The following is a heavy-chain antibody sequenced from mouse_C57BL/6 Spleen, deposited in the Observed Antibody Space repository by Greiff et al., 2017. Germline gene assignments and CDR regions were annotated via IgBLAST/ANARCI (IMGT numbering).Heavy chain of an antibody. CDR1: GFTFSDYG. Sequence: EVKLVESGGGLVKPGGSLKLSCAASGFTFSDYGMHWVRQAPEKGLEWVAYISSGSSTIYYADTVKGRFTISRDNAKNTLFLQMTSLRSEDTAMYYCAKTMITNAMDYWGQGTSVTVSS. D-gene: IGHD2-4*01. CDR3: AKTMITNAMDY. CDR2: ISSGSSTI. J-gene: IGHJ4*01. V-gene: IGHV5-17*01.